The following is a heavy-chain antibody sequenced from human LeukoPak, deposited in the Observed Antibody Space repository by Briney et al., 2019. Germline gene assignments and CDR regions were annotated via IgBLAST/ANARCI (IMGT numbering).Heavy chain of an antibody. CDR1: GGSISSSSYY. J-gene: IGHJ5*02. CDR3: ASYCSSTSCYQDWFDP. D-gene: IGHD2-2*01. V-gene: IGHV4-39*01. CDR2: IYYSGST. Sequence: SETLSLTCTVSGGSISSSSYYWGWIRQPPGKGLEWIGSIYYSGSTYYNPSLKSRVTISVDTSKNQFSLKLSSVTAADTAVYYCASYCSSTSCYQDWFDPWGQGTLVTVSS.